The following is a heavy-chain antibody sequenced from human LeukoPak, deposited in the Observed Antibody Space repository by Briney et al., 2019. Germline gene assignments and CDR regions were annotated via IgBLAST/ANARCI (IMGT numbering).Heavy chain of an antibody. CDR3: ARDAVTTFGVAIPLHNHYMDV. CDR2: ISSDNDNT. CDR1: GYTFSSYG. J-gene: IGHJ6*03. V-gene: IGHV1-18*01. Sequence: ASVKVSCKASGYTFSSYGISWVRQAPGQGLEWMGWISSDNDNTNYAQKLQGRVTLTTDTSTSTAYMELRSLRSEDTAVYYCARDAVTTFGVAIPLHNHYMDVWGKGTPVTVSS. D-gene: IGHD3-3*01.